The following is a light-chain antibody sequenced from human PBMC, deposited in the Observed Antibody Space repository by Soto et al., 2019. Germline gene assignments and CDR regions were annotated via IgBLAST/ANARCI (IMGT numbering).Light chain of an antibody. V-gene: IGKV3-20*01. Sequence: EIVLTQSPGTLSLSPGERATLSCRTSQSVNNNYLAWYQQKPGQAPRLLIYGASSRATGIPDRFSGSGSGTDFTLSISRLEPEDFEVYYCQQYSSLWTFGQGTKVEIK. CDR3: QQYSSLWT. J-gene: IGKJ1*01. CDR1: QSVNNNY. CDR2: GAS.